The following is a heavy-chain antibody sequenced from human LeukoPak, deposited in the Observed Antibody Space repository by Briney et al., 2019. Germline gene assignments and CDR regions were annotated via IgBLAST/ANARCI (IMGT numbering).Heavy chain of an antibody. D-gene: IGHD4-11*01. CDR1: GYTFTSYG. CDR3: AREQYLLEAFDI. V-gene: IGHV1-18*01. CDR2: ISAYNGNT. J-gene: IGHJ3*02. Sequence: GASVKVSCKASGYTFTSYGTSWVRQAPGQGLEWMGWISAYNGNTNYAQKLQGRVTMTTDTSTSKAYMELRSLRSDDTAVYYCAREQYLLEAFDIWGQGTMVTVSS.